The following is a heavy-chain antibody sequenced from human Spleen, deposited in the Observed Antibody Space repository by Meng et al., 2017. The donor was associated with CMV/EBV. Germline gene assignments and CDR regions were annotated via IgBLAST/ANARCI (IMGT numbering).Heavy chain of an antibody. J-gene: IGHJ4*02. CDR1: GYTFTDYY. CDR2: INPNSGGT. Sequence: ASVKVSCKASGYTFTDYYLHWVRQAPGQGLEWMGWINPNSGGTNYAQNFQGRVTMTRDTSISTSYMELSRLRSDDTAVYYCARGYSSSSVSYWGQGTLVTVSS. CDR3: ARGYSSSSVSY. V-gene: IGHV1-2*02. D-gene: IGHD6-13*01.